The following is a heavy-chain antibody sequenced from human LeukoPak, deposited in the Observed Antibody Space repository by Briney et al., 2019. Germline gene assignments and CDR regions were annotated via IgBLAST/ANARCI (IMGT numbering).Heavy chain of an antibody. Sequence: GGSLRLSCAASGFTFSNYWIYWARQVPGKGLVWVPRISRDGKDTSHADSVKGRFTISRDNTKNTLYLQMNSLRAEDTAVYYCARDDSPYYDSSRNPFDYWGQGTLVTVSS. CDR3: ARDDSPYYDSSRNPFDY. V-gene: IGHV3-74*01. D-gene: IGHD3-22*01. CDR2: ISRDGKDT. CDR1: GFTFSNYW. J-gene: IGHJ4*02.